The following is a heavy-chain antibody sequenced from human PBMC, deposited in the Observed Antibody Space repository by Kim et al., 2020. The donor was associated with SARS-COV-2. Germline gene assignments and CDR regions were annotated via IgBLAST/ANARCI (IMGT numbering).Heavy chain of an antibody. J-gene: IGHJ4*02. Sequence: ASVKVSCKASGYTFTSYDINWVRQATGQGLEWMGWMNPNSGNTGYAQKFQGRVTMTRNTSISTAYMELSSLRSEDTAVYYCAVLSYDSSGYPHSSYWGQGTLVTVSS. CDR2: MNPNSGNT. D-gene: IGHD3-22*01. V-gene: IGHV1-8*01. CDR3: AVLSYDSSGYPHSSY. CDR1: GYTFTSYD.